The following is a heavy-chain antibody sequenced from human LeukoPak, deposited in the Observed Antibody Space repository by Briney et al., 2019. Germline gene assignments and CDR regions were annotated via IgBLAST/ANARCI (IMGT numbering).Heavy chain of an antibody. Sequence: GGSLRLSCAASGFTFSTYNMNWVRQAPGKGLEWVGRIESKTDGGTTDYAAPVKGRFTISRDDSKNTLYLQMNSLRAEDTAVYYCARGSGSYYSSGGPDYWGQGTLVTVSS. CDR2: IESKTDGGTT. CDR1: GFTFSTYN. D-gene: IGHD1-26*01. CDR3: ARGSGSYYSSGGPDY. V-gene: IGHV3-15*04. J-gene: IGHJ4*02.